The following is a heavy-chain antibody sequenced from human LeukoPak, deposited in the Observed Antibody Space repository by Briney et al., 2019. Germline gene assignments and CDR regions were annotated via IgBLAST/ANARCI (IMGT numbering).Heavy chain of an antibody. CDR3: ARSVAQVYCSGGSCYDNWFDP. V-gene: IGHV1-3*01. CDR2: LNADDGDT. Sequence: GASVKVSCKASGYSFTNYAVHWVRQDPGQRLEWMGRLNADDGDTTYSHKFLGRVTNTGDTSANTAYMELSSLRSEDTAVYYCARSVAQVYCSGGSCYDNWFDPWGQGTLVTVSS. D-gene: IGHD2-15*01. J-gene: IGHJ5*02. CDR1: GYSFTNYA.